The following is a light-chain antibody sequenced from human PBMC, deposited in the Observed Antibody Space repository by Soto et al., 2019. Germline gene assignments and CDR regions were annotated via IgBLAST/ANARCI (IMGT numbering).Light chain of an antibody. J-gene: IGKJ2*01. V-gene: IGKV1-39*01. Sequence: DIQMTQSPSSLSASVGDRVTITCRASQSISSYLNWYQQKPGKAPKLLIYAESSLQSGVPSRFSGSRYGTDFTLTIRSQQPEDFATYYCQQSYSNPPYTFGQGTKLEIK. CDR2: AES. CDR1: QSISSY. CDR3: QQSYSNPPYT.